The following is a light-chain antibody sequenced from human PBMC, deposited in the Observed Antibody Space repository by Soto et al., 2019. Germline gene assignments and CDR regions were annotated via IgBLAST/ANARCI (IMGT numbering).Light chain of an antibody. V-gene: IGKV3-11*01. CDR1: QNVGGY. Sequence: EICVTPVPTTLSFSPGERATLSCRASQNVGGYLAWYQQKPGQAPRLLIYDASNRATGIPARFSGSGSGTDFSLTISSLEPEDFAVYYCQQRSTWPLTFGGGTKVDIK. CDR3: QQRSTWPLT. J-gene: IGKJ4*01. CDR2: DAS.